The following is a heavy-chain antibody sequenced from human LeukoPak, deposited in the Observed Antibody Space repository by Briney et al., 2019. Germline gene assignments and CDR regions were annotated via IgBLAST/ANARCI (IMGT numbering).Heavy chain of an antibody. V-gene: IGHV3-23*01. CDR3: AKGIGYSYGYYYYYGMDV. D-gene: IGHD5-18*01. CDR2: ISGSGGST. Sequence: GGSLRLSCAASGFTFSSYAMSWVRQAPGKGLEWVSAISGSGGSTYYADSVKGRFTISRDNSKSTLYLQMNSLRAEDTAVYYCAKGIGYSYGYYYYYGMDVWGQGTTVTVSS. CDR1: GFTFSSYA. J-gene: IGHJ6*02.